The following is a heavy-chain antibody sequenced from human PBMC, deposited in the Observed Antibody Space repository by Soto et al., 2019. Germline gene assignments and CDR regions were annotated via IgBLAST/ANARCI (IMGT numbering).Heavy chain of an antibody. J-gene: IGHJ4*02. Sequence: GGSLRLSCEASGFTFSSYKMNWVRQAPGKGLEWVSSISGSSDYIYYADSLKGRFTISRDNAKNSLYLQVNSLRAEDTAVYYCARGTYYFDSSGYSDFDSWGQGVLVTVSS. V-gene: IGHV3-21*01. CDR2: ISGSSDYI. CDR1: GFTFSSYK. CDR3: ARGTYYFDSSGYSDFDS. D-gene: IGHD3-22*01.